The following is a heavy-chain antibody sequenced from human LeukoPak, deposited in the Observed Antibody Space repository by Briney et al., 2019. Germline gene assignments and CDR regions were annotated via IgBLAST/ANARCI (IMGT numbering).Heavy chain of an antibody. D-gene: IGHD3-10*01. J-gene: IGHJ4*02. CDR3: LKESRGGAIFDY. V-gene: IGHV3-7*01. Sequence: GGSLRLSCAASGFSFNFYWMSWVRQAPGKGLEWVANIKDDGSEKYYVDSVKGRFTISRDNAKNSLYLQMDSLRVEDTAVYYCLKESRGGAIFDYWGQGTLVIVSS. CDR2: IKDDGSEK. CDR1: GFSFNFYW.